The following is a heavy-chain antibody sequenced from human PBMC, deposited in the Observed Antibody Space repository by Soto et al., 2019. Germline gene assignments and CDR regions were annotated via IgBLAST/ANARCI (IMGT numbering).Heavy chain of an antibody. CDR1: GFTFSNAW. J-gene: IGHJ4*02. V-gene: IGHV3-15*01. CDR3: TTGMPLEWPDSGYYFDY. CDR2: IKSKTDGGTT. Sequence: GGSLRLSCAASGFTFSNAWMSWVRQAPGKGLEWVGRIKSKTDGGTTDYAAPVKGRFTISRDDSKNTLYLQMNSLKTEDTAVYYCTTGMPLEWPDSGYYFDYWGQGTLVTVSS. D-gene: IGHD3-3*01.